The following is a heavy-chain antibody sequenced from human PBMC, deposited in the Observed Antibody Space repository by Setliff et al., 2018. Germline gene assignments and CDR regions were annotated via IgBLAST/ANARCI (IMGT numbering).Heavy chain of an antibody. V-gene: IGHV4-59*08. D-gene: IGHD4-17*01. CDR1: GGSVTSHY. J-gene: IGHJ4*02. Sequence: KASETLSLTCAVSGGSVTSHYWSWIRQPPGKGLEWIGFIFYSGDTNSNPSLKSRVTMSVDTSKNHFSLKLSSVTAADTAVYYCAGSTVTQVDYWGQGTLVTVSS. CDR3: AGSTVTQVDY. CDR2: IFYSGDT.